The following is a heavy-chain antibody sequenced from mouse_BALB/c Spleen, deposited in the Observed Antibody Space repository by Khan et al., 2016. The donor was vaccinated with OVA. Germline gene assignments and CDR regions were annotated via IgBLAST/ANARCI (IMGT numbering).Heavy chain of an antibody. J-gene: IGHJ2*01. CDR3: ARIKKIVATYFDY. V-gene: IGHV1S81*02. CDR2: TNPTNGRT. CDR1: GYTFTSYC. D-gene: IGHD1-1*01. Sequence: QVQLQQPGAELVKAGASVKMSCKASGYTFTSYCMHWVKQRLGQGLEWFAETNPTNGRTYYNEKFKSKATLTADKSSSTAYMLLSGPTFEDSAVYYCARIKKIVATYFDYWGQGTTLTVSS.